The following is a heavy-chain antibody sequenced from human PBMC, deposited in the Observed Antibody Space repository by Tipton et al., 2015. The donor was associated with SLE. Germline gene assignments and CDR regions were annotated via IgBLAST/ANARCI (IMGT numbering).Heavy chain of an antibody. CDR2: IRYDGSNK. J-gene: IGHJ6*02. CDR1: GFTFSSYG. Sequence: SLRLSCAASGFTFSSYGMHWVRQAPGKGLEWVAFIRYDGSNKYYADSVKGRFTISRDNSKNTLYLQMNSLRAEDTAVYYCAKDVIAAAGTNYYYGMDVWGQGTTVTVSS. V-gene: IGHV3-30*02. CDR3: AKDVIAAAGTNYYYGMDV. D-gene: IGHD6-13*01.